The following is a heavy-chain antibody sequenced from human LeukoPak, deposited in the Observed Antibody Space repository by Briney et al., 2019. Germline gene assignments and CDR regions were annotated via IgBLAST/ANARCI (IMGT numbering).Heavy chain of an antibody. J-gene: IGHJ4*02. Sequence: GGSPRLSCAASGFTFSSYAMSWVRQAPGKGLEWVSAISGSGGSTYYADSVKGRFTISRDNSKNTLYLQMNSLRAEDTAVYYCAKESGRVERVITTFDYWGQGTLVTVSS. CDR1: GFTFSSYA. V-gene: IGHV3-23*01. D-gene: IGHD3-16*02. CDR3: AKESGRVERVITTFDY. CDR2: ISGSGGST.